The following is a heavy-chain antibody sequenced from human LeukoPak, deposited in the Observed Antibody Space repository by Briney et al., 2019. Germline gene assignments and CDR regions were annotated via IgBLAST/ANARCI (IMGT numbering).Heavy chain of an antibody. CDR3: AREPLDCSGGSCYSFAQYYFDY. Sequence: PGGSLRLSCAASGFTFDDYAMHWVRQAPGKGLEWVSGLNWNSGGIVYADSVKGRFTISRDNAKNSLYLQMNSLRAEDTAVYYCAREPLDCSGGSCYSFAQYYFDYWGQGTLVTVSS. V-gene: IGHV3-9*01. CDR2: LNWNSGGI. CDR1: GFTFDDYA. D-gene: IGHD2-15*01. J-gene: IGHJ4*02.